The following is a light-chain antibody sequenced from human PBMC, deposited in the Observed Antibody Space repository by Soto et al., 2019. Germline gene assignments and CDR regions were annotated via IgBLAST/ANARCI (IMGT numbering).Light chain of an antibody. V-gene: IGKV3-15*01. CDR2: GAS. Sequence: EIMMTQSPATLSVSPGERATLSCRASQSVSSNLAWYQQKPGQAPRLLIYGASTRATGVPARFSGSGSGTEFTLTISSLQSGDFAVYYCQQYNNWPRTFGQGTKVDI. CDR1: QSVSSN. CDR3: QQYNNWPRT. J-gene: IGKJ1*01.